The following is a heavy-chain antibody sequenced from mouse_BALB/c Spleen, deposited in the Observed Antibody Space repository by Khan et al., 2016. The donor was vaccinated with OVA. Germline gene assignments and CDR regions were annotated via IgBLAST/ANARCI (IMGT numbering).Heavy chain of an antibody. CDR2: INTYTGEP. V-gene: IGHV9-3-1*01. CDR1: GYTFTNYG. D-gene: IGHD1-2*01. Sequence: QIQLVQSAPELKKPGETVKIFCKASGYTFTNYGMNWVKQAPGKGLKWMGWINTYTGEPTYADDFKGRFAFSLETSASTAYLQINNLKNEDTATYFCARDYGYAYWGQGTLVTVSA. J-gene: IGHJ3*01. CDR3: ARDYGYAY.